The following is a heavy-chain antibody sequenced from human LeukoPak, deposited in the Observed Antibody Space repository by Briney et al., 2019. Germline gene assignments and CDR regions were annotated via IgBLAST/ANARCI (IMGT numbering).Heavy chain of an antibody. J-gene: IGHJ4*02. CDR2: ISRGNSYI. CDR3: ARVGYYDSSGYYPVPFDN. V-gene: IGHV3-21*01. CDR1: GFTFSSYN. D-gene: IGHD3-22*01. Sequence: GGSLRLSCAASGFTFSSYNMNWVRQAPGKGPEWVSSISRGNSYIYYADSLKGRFTISRDDAKSSLYLQMNSLRAEDTAVYYCARVGYYDSSGYYPVPFDNWGQGTLVTVSS.